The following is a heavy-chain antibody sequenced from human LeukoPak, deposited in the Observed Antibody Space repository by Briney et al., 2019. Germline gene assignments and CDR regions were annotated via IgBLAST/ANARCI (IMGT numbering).Heavy chain of an antibody. J-gene: IGHJ6*04. CDR2: ISSSSSYT. CDR3: ARDSWAAADPYYYYGMDV. D-gene: IGHD6-13*01. Sequence: GGSLRLSCAASGFTFSDYYMSWIRQAPGKGLEWVSYISSSSSYTNYADSVKGRFTISRDNAKNSLYLQMNSLRAEDTAVYYCARDSWAAADPYYYYGMDVWGKGTTVAVSS. V-gene: IGHV3-11*06. CDR1: GFTFSDYY.